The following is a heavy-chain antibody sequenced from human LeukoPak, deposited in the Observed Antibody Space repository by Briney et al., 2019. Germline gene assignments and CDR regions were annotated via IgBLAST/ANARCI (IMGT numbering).Heavy chain of an antibody. Sequence: GGSLRLSCAASGFTFDKAWMTWVRQAPGKGLEWVGRIKSKIHGGTIDYAAPVKGRFTISRDDSENTVYLQMNSLRAEDTALYFCAQWSRYFDYWGQGTLVTVSS. CDR2: IKSKIHGGTI. CDR3: AQWSRYFDY. V-gene: IGHV3-15*01. D-gene: IGHD6-19*01. J-gene: IGHJ4*02. CDR1: GFTFDKAW.